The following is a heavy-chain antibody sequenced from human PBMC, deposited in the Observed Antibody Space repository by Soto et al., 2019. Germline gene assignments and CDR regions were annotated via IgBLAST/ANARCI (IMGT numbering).Heavy chain of an antibody. CDR1: GFTFSDHY. J-gene: IGHJ4*02. CDR2: IRNKANRYTT. Sequence: EVQLVESGGGLVQPGGSLRLSCAASGFTFSDHYMDWVRQAPGKGLEWVGRIRNKANRYTTEYAASVKGRFTVSRDDSQSLLFLQMNSLKTEDTAVYYCVRTVAGSCLDFWGQGTLVTVSS. V-gene: IGHV3-72*01. CDR3: VRTVAGSCLDF. D-gene: IGHD6-19*01.